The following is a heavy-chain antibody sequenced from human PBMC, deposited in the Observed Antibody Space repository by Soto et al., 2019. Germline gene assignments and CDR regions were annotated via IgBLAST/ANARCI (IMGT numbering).Heavy chain of an antibody. D-gene: IGHD1-20*01. CDR1: EGTFSSYA. Sequence: QVQLVQSGAEVKKPGSSVKVSCKASEGTFSSYAISWVRQAPGQGLEWMGGIIPIFGTANYAQKFQGRVTITADESTSTAYMELSSLRSEDTAVYYCARAGGVTGTLLYYGIDVWGQGTTVTVSS. CDR3: ARAGGVTGTLLYYGIDV. V-gene: IGHV1-69*01. CDR2: IIPIFGTA. J-gene: IGHJ6*02.